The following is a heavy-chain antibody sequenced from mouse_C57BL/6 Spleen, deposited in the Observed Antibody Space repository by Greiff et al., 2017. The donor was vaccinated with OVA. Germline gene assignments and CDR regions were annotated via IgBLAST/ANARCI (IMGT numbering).Heavy chain of an antibody. Sequence: EVQLQESGPGLVKPSQSLSLTCSVTGYSITSGYYWNWIRQFPGNKLEWMGYISYDGSNNYNPSLKNRISITRDTSKNQFFLKLNSVTTEDTATYYCATDYGSSYDVWGTGTTVTVSS. CDR1: GYSITSGYY. CDR3: ATDYGSSYDV. CDR2: ISYDGSN. V-gene: IGHV3-6*01. J-gene: IGHJ1*03. D-gene: IGHD1-1*01.